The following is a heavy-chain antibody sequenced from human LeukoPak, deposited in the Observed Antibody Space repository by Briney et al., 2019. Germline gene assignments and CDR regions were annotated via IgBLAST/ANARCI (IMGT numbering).Heavy chain of an antibody. J-gene: IGHJ4*02. V-gene: IGHV4-39*01. CDR2: ISYSGST. Sequence: SETLSLICPVSGDSISSSSHYWGWIRQPPGTGLEWIASISYSGSTYYNPSLKSRVTIFVDTSKNQFSLRLNSVTAADTAVYYCARLPTDLKAFDYWGQGALVTVSP. CDR3: ARLPTDLKAFDY. CDR1: GDSISSSSHY.